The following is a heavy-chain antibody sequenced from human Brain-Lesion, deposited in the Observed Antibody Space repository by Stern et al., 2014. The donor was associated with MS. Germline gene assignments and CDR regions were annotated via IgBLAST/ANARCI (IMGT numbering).Heavy chain of an antibody. CDR1: GGSVSSTSYA. J-gene: IGHJ5*02. CDR2: IYYSGKP. D-gene: IGHD2-15*01. Sequence: VQLVESGPGLVKPSETLSLTCTVAGGSVSSTSYAWAWIRQPPGKGLEWIGTIYYSGKPYYSPPPKGRLTISLDTPKNQFPLQLRSVTAADTAVYYCAGEEDIRYCSGGSCTGNWFDPWGQGTLVTVSS. V-gene: IGHV4-39*01. CDR3: AGEEDIRYCSGGSCTGNWFDP.